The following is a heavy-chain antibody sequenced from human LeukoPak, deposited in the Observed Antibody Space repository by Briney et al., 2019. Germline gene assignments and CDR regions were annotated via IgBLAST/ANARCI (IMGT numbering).Heavy chain of an antibody. J-gene: IGHJ4*02. D-gene: IGHD3-16*02. CDR3: TREGLIKNFDY. Sequence: ASVKVSCKASGGTFSSYAICWVRQAPGQGLEWMGGIIPIFGTANNAQKFQGRVTITADESTSTAYMELSSLRSEDTAVYYCTREGLIKNFDYWGQGTLVTVSS. CDR2: IIPIFGTA. CDR1: GGTFSSYA. V-gene: IGHV1-69*13.